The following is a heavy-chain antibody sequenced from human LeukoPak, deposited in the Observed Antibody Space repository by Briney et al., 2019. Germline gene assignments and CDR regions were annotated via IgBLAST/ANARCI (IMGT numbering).Heavy chain of an antibody. Sequence: ASVKVSCKAPGGTFSSYAISWVRQAPGQGLEWMGGIIPIFGTANYAQKFQGRVTITTDESTSTAYMELSSLRSEDTAVYYCARGDGYNHQFDYWGQGTLVTVSS. CDR2: IIPIFGTA. CDR3: ARGDGYNHQFDY. V-gene: IGHV1-69*05. CDR1: GGTFSSYA. J-gene: IGHJ4*02. D-gene: IGHD5-24*01.